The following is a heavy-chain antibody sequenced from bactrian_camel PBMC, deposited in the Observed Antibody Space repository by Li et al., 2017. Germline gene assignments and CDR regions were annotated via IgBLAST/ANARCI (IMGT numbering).Heavy chain of an antibody. CDR1: DMNYHNNY. D-gene: IGHD7*01. CDR3: AARKTDRGACYPPLVDTDPPFFET. CDR2: LTSGTTT. Sequence: HVQLVESGGGSVQVGGSLRLSCEVVTDMNYHNNYVGWFRRAPGKQREGVATLTSGTTTTYAQSVQGRLTISKDNANSLVLQMNNLQPEDSAMYFCAARKTDRGACYPPLVDTDPPFFETWGQGTQVTVS. J-gene: IGHJ6*01. V-gene: IGHV3S53*01.